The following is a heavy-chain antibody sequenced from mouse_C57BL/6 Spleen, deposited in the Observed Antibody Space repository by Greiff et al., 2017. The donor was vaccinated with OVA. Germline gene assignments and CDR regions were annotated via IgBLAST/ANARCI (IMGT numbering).Heavy chain of an antibody. CDR1: GYTFTSYG. CDR2: IYPRSGNT. Sequence: VMLVESGAELARPGASVKLSCKASGYTFTSYGISWVKQRTGQGLEWIGEIYPRSGNTYYNEKFKGKATLTADKSSSTAYMELRSLTSEDSAVYFCARYYYGSSPDYWGQGTTLTVSS. D-gene: IGHD1-1*01. CDR3: ARYYYGSSPDY. J-gene: IGHJ2*01. V-gene: IGHV1-81*01.